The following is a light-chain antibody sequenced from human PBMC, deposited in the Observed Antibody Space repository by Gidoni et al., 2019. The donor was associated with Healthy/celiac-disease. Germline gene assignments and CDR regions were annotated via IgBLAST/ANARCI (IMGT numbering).Light chain of an antibody. Sequence: QSALPPPPSASGSPGQSVTISCTGTSSDVVGYNYVPWYQQHPGKAPKLMIYEVSKRPPGVPDRFSGSKSGNTASLTVSGLQAEDEADYDCSSYAGSNNFVVFGGGTKLTVL. CDR2: EVS. J-gene: IGLJ2*01. V-gene: IGLV2-8*01. CDR3: SSYAGSNNFVV. CDR1: SSDVVGYNY.